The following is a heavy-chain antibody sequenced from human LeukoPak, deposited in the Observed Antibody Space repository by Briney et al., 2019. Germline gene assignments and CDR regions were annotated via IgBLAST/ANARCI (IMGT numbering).Heavy chain of an antibody. CDR3: ARSVDGGNSPFDY. CDR1: GYSISSSNW. CDR2: VYYSGST. J-gene: IGHJ4*02. D-gene: IGHD4-23*01. V-gene: IGHV4-28*01. Sequence: SDTLSLTCTVSGYSISSSNWWGWIRQPPGKGLEWIGYVYYSGSTYYNPSLKSRVTMSVDTSKNQFSLKLSSVTAVGTAVYYCARSVDGGNSPFDYWGQGTLVTVSS.